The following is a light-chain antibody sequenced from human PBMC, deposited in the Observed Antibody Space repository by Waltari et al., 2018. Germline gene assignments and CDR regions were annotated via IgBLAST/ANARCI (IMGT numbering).Light chain of an antibody. V-gene: IGKV3-15*01. CDR2: GAS. Sequence: EIVMTQSPATLSVSPGERATLSCRASQSIGNNLAWYRQKPCQAPRLVIYGASFRATGIPARISGSGSGTEFTLTISSLQSEDFAVYFCQQYNKWPPITFGQGTKLEIK. CDR1: QSIGNN. J-gene: IGKJ2*01. CDR3: QQYNKWPPIT.